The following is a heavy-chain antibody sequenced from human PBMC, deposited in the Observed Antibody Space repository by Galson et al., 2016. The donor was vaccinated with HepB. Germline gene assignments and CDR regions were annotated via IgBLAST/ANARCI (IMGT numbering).Heavy chain of an antibody. J-gene: IGHJ4*02. D-gene: IGHD2-2*01. V-gene: IGHV3-74*01. Sequence: SLRLSCAASGFSLRSYWMHWVRQAPGKGLVWVSRISTDGSSATYADSVKGRFTISRDNANNTLYLEMNSLRAEDTAVYYCARAPVLPATVGGYDHWGQGTLVTVSS. CDR2: ISTDGSSA. CDR1: GFSLRSYW. CDR3: ARAPVLPATVGGYDH.